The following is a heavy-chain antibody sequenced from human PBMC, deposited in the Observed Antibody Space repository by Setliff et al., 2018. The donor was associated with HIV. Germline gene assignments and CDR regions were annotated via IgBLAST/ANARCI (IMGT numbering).Heavy chain of an antibody. Sequence: GGSLRLSCAASGFTFRNYKFNWVRQAPGRGLEWVSSISIGSGGAIDYADSVQGRFTISRDNSKNSLYLQMNSLRAEDTAVYYCAKVQQPFYFDSGGEGFDYWGQGTLVTVSS. CDR2: ISIGSGGAI. D-gene: IGHD3-22*01. CDR1: GFTFRNYK. J-gene: IGHJ4*02. V-gene: IGHV3-48*03. CDR3: AKVQQPFYFDSGGEGFDY.